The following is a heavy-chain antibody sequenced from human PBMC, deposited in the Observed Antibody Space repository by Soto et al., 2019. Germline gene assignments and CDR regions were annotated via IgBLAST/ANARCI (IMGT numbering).Heavy chain of an antibody. J-gene: IGHJ4*02. Sequence: QVQLVESGGGVVQPGRSLRLSCAASGFTFSSYAMHWVRQAPGKGLEWVAVISYDGSNKYYADSVKGRFTISRDNSKNTLYLQMNSLRAEDTAVYYCAREGATPLVDYWGQGTLVTVSS. CDR2: ISYDGSNK. D-gene: IGHD1-26*01. CDR3: AREGATPLVDY. V-gene: IGHV3-30-3*01. CDR1: GFTFSSYA.